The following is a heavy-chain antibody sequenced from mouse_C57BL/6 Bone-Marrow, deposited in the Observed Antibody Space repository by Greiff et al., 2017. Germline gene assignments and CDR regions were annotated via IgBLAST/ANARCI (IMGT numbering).Heavy chain of an antibody. CDR1: GFTFSSYA. D-gene: IGHD4-1*01. CDR3: AREEELFFDY. V-gene: IGHV5-4*01. CDR2: ISDGGSYT. Sequence: EVHLVESGGGLVKPGGSLKLSCAASGFTFSSYAMSWVRQTPEKRLEWVATISDGGSYTYYPDNVKGRFTISRDKAKNNLYLQMSHLKSEDTAMYYCAREEELFFDYWGQGTTLTVSS. J-gene: IGHJ2*01.